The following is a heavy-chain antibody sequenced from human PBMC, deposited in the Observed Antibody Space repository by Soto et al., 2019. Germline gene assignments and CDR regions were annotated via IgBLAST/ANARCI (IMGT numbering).Heavy chain of an antibody. Sequence: TLSLTCTVSGGSISSGGYYWSWIRQHPGKGLEWIGYIYYSGSTYYNPSLKSRVTISVDTSKNQFSLKLSSVTAADTAVYYCARAYYDFWSGMTNPRGFDPWGQGTLVTVSS. V-gene: IGHV4-31*03. CDR3: ARAYYDFWSGMTNPRGFDP. CDR1: GGSISSGGYY. D-gene: IGHD3-3*01. J-gene: IGHJ5*02. CDR2: IYYSGST.